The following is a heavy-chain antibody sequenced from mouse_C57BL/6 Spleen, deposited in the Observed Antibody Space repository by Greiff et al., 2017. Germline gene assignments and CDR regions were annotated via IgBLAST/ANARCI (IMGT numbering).Heavy chain of an antibody. CDR3: AKETTVVYLDY. J-gene: IGHJ2*01. CDR1: GFTFSDYY. CDR2: IHYDGSST. Sequence: EVHLVESEGGLVQPGSSMKLSCTASGFTFSDYYMAWVRQVPDKGLEWVANIHYDGSSTYYLHSLKSRFIISRDNTKNILYLQMSSLKSEDAATCDCAKETTVVYLDYWGQGTTLTVSS. V-gene: IGHV5-16*01. D-gene: IGHD1-1*01.